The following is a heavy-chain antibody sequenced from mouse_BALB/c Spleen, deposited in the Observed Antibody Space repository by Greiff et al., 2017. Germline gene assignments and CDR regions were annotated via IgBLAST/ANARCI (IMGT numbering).Heavy chain of an antibody. CDR1: GYAFSSYW. CDR2: IYPGDGDT. J-gene: IGHJ3*01. Sequence: QVQLQQSGAELVRPGSSVKISCKASGYAFSSYWMNWVKQRPGQGLEWIGQIYPGDGDTNYNGKFKGKATLTADKSSSTAYMQLSSLTSEDSAVYFCARSGGNYVSWFAYWGQGTLVTVSA. D-gene: IGHD2-1*01. V-gene: IGHV1-80*01. CDR3: ARSGGNYVSWFAY.